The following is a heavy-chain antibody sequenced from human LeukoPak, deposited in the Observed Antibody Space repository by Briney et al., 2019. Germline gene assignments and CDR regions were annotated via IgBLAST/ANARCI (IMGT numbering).Heavy chain of an antibody. CDR2: ISWDGGST. Sequence: GGSLRLPCAASGFTFDDYAMHWVRQAPGKGLEWVSLISWDGGSTYYADSVKGRFTISRDNSKNSLYLQMNSLRAEDTALYYCAKGQYDSSGYYSMGIFDYWGQGTLVTVSS. V-gene: IGHV3-43D*04. CDR3: AKGQYDSSGYYSMGIFDY. J-gene: IGHJ4*02. D-gene: IGHD3-22*01. CDR1: GFTFDDYA.